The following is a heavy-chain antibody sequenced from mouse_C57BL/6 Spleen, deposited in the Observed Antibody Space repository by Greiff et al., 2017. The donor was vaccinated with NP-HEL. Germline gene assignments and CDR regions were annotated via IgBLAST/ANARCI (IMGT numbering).Heavy chain of an antibody. V-gene: IGHV14-2*01. Sequence: EVQLQQSGAELVKPGASVKLSCTASGFNFTDYYMHWVKQRTEQGLEWIGRIDPEDGETKYAPKFQGKATLTADTSSNTAYLQLSSLTSEDTAVYYCARDGYYVGFAYWGQGTLVTVSA. D-gene: IGHD2-3*01. CDR1: GFNFTDYY. CDR2: IDPEDGET. CDR3: ARDGYYVGFAY. J-gene: IGHJ3*01.